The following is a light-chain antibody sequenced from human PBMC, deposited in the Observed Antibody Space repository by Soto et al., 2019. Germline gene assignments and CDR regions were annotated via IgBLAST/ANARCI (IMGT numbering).Light chain of an antibody. CDR1: QGISNY. V-gene: IGKV1-17*03. CDR2: AAS. CDR3: LQHHSYPPSWT. J-gene: IGKJ1*01. Sequence: DIHMTQSPSAMSASVGDRVTITCRASQGISNYLAWFQQKPGKVPKRLIYAASSLQSGVPSRFSGSGSGTEFTLTISSLQSEDFAAYYFLQHHSYPPSWTFGQGTKVEIK.